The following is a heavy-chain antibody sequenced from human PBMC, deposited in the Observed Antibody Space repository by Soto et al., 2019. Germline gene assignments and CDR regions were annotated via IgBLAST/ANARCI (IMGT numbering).Heavy chain of an antibody. CDR1: GGTFSSYA. CDR2: IIPIFGTA. D-gene: IGHD5-12*01. J-gene: IGHJ4*02. V-gene: IGHV1-69*13. CDR3: ARGPQEMATIDYCEC. Sequence: GASVKVSCKASGGTFSSYAISWVRQAPGQGLEWMGGIIPIFGTANYAQKFQGRVTITADESTSTAYMELSSLRSEDTAVYYCARGPQEMATIDYCECWGKGNMVTVSS.